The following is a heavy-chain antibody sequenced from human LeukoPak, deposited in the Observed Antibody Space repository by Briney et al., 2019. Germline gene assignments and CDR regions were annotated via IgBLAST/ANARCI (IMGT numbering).Heavy chain of an antibody. CDR3: ARDISYVDTAMVKYNWFDP. J-gene: IGHJ5*02. Sequence: SETLSLTCAVYGGSFSGYYWSWIRQPPGKGLEWIGYIYYSGSTNYNPSLKSRVTISVDTSKNQFSLKLSSVTAADTAVYYCARDISYVDTAMVKYNWFDPWGQGTLVTVSS. CDR1: GGSFSGYY. D-gene: IGHD5-18*01. V-gene: IGHV4-59*01. CDR2: IYYSGST.